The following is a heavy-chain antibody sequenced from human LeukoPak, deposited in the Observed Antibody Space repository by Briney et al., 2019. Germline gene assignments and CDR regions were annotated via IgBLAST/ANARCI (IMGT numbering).Heavy chain of an antibody. J-gene: IGHJ5*02. D-gene: IGHD6-25*01. V-gene: IGHV4-59*08. CDR2: IYYGGST. Sequence: ASETLSLTCTVSGGSISSYYWSWIRQPPGKGLEWIGYIYYGGSTNYNPSLKSRVTISVDMSKNQFSLKLTSVTAADTAVYYCACTPGAARFDPWGQGTLVTVSS. CDR3: ACTPGAARFDP. CDR1: GGSISSYY.